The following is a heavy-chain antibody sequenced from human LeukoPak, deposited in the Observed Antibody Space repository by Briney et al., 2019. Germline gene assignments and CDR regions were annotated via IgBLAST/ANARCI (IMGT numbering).Heavy chain of an antibody. CDR1: GGSFSGYY. D-gene: IGHD1-26*01. J-gene: IGHJ6*03. V-gene: IGHV4-34*01. Sequence: PSETLSLTCAVYGGSFSGYYWSWIRQPPGKGLEWIGEINHSGSTNYNPSLKSRVTISVDTSKNQFSLKLSSVTAADTAVYYCAREGSALGVGATIPHSYDYYYMDVWGKGTTVTISS. CDR3: AREGSALGVGATIPHSYDYYYMDV. CDR2: INHSGST.